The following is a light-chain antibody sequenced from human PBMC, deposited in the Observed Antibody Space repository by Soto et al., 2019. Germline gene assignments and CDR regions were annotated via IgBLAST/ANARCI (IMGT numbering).Light chain of an antibody. CDR2: EGS. V-gene: IGLV2-23*01. Sequence: QSALTQPASVSGSPGQSITISCTGTSSDVGGYNSVSWYQQHPGKAPKLIIYEGSKRPSGVSNRFSGSKSGNTASLTISGLQAEDEADYYCCSYAGSSTLVFGGGTKVTVL. CDR3: CSYAGSSTLV. CDR1: SSDVGGYNS. J-gene: IGLJ2*01.